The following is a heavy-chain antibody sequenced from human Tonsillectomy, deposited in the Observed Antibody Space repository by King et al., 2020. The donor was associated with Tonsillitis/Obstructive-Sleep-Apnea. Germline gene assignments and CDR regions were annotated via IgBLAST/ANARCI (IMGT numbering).Heavy chain of an antibody. D-gene: IGHD1-26*01. CDR1: GFTVNSNY. V-gene: IGHV3-66*01. CDR2: IYSDGST. CDR3: VIVIRGGSYLGDYYYYYMDV. J-gene: IGHJ6*03. Sequence: VQLVESGGGLVQPGGSLRLSCAASGFTVNSNYMNWVRQAPGKGLEWVSVIYSDGSTYYADSVKGRFTISRDNSKNTLYLQMNSLRAEDRAVYYCVIVIRGGSYLGDYYYYYMDVWGKGTTVTVSS.